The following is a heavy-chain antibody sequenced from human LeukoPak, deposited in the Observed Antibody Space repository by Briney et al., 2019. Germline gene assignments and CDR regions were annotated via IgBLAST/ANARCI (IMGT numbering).Heavy chain of an antibody. CDR2: ISYDGSNK. V-gene: IGHV3-30*03. Sequence: GGSLRLSYAASGFTFSSYAMSWVRQAPGKGLEWVAVISYDGSNKYYADSVKGRFTISRDNSKNTLYLQMNSLRAEDTAVYYCAGVGATGAFDYWGQGTLVTVSS. CDR1: GFTFSSYA. J-gene: IGHJ4*02. CDR3: AGVGATGAFDY. D-gene: IGHD1-26*01.